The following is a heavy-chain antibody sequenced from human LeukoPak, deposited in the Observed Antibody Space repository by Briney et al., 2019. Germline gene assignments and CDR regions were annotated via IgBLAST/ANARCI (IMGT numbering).Heavy chain of an antibody. D-gene: IGHD2-2*01. V-gene: IGHV4-39*01. CDR3: ARIDTVVLPSTMFDY. CDR2: INYSGNT. Sequence: PSGTLSLTCAVSGGSISSSSYYWGWIRQPPGKGLEWIGSINYSGNTYYNPSLKSRVTISVDTSRNQFSLKLSSVTAADTALYYCARIDTVVLPSTMFDYWGQGTLVTVSS. J-gene: IGHJ4*02. CDR1: GGSISSSSYY.